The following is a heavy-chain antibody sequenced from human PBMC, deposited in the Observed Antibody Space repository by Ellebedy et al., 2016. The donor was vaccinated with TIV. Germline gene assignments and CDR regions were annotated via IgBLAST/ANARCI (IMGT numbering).Heavy chain of an antibody. Sequence: SETLSLTCRVSGASIDSGGYYWNWIRHHPGKGLEWIGYIYYSGRTEYNPSLKSRVSMSVDPSKTQFSLRLTSVTAADTAVYFCARDANEYGIDAFDIWGHGKMVTVSA. V-gene: IGHV4-31*03. CDR2: IYYSGRT. CDR1: GASIDSGGYY. D-gene: IGHD4-17*01. CDR3: ARDANEYGIDAFDI. J-gene: IGHJ3*02.